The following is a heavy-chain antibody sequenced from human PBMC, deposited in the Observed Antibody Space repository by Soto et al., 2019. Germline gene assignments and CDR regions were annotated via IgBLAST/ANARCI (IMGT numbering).Heavy chain of an antibody. CDR1: GGSISSGDYY. CDR2: IYYSGRT. V-gene: IGHV4-30-4*01. CDR3: ASASGARYFDY. D-gene: IGHD2-15*01. Sequence: QVQLQESGPGLVKPSQTLSLTCTVSGGSISSGDYYWSWIRQPPGKGLEWIGYIYYSGRTYYNPAHNSLVTISVDASKNQCSLKLSSVTAADTAVYYCASASGARYFDYWCQGTLVTVSS. J-gene: IGHJ4*02.